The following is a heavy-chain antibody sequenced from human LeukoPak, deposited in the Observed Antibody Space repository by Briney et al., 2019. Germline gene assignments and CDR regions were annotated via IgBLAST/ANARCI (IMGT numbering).Heavy chain of an antibody. J-gene: IGHJ4*02. CDR3: ARVVDDYGGNFDPPFDY. D-gene: IGHD4-23*01. Sequence: GASVKVSCKASGGTFSSYAISWVRQAPGRGLEWMGGIIPIFGTANYAQKFQGRVTITADESTSTAYMELSSLRSEDTAVYYCARVVDDYGGNFDPPFDYWGQGTLVTVSS. CDR2: IIPIFGTA. V-gene: IGHV1-69*13. CDR1: GGTFSSYA.